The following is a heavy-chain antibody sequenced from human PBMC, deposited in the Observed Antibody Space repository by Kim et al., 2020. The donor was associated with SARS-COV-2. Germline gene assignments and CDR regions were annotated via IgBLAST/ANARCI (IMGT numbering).Heavy chain of an antibody. Sequence: SQTLSLTCAISGDSVSSNSAAWNWIRQPPSRGLEWLGRTYYRSKWYNDYAVSVKSRITINPDTSKNQFSLQLNSVTPEDTAVYYCARGQQLLTYYYYGMDVWGQGTTVTVSS. D-gene: IGHD6-13*01. J-gene: IGHJ6*02. V-gene: IGHV6-1*01. CDR2: TYYRSKWYN. CDR3: ARGQQLLTYYYYGMDV. CDR1: GDSVSSNSAA.